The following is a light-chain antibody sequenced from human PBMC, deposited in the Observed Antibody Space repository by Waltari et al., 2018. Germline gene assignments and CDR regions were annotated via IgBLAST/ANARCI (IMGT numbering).Light chain of an antibody. J-gene: IGKJ1*01. V-gene: IGKV1-12*01. Sequence: DIQMTQFPSSVSASVGDSVTMTCRASEDISKWLAWYQQRPGQPPRLLIYTSSTLQTGVPSRFAGSGSGTDFTLAIDNLQPEDFATYFCQQGNSFPRTFGQGTTVEVK. CDR3: QQGNSFPRT. CDR1: EDISKW. CDR2: TSS.